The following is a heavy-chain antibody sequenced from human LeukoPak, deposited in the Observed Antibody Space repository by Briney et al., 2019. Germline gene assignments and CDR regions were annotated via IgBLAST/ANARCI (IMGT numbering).Heavy chain of an antibody. V-gene: IGHV4-59*11. CDR1: GGSMSSHY. CDR2: IHYTGSN. Sequence: SETLSLTCTVSGGSMSSHYWSWIRQPPGKGLEWIGYIHYTGSNNYNPSLKSRVTISGDTSKNQLSLKLSSVSAADTAVYFCARAFYGRYSDYWGQGILVTVSS. J-gene: IGHJ4*02. D-gene: IGHD4-17*01. CDR3: ARAFYGRYSDY.